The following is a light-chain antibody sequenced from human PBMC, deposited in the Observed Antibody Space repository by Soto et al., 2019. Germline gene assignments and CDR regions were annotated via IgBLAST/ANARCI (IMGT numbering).Light chain of an antibody. CDR1: DRLSSVY. CDR2: GAS. V-gene: IGKV3-20*01. J-gene: IGKJ5*01. Sequence: EIVFSQSPATLSLSQGERATLSCRASDRLSSVYLAWYQQRPGQPPRLLIYGASNRATGIPDRFSGSGSGTDFTLIINRLEPEDVAIYYCHQYGGSPRITFGQGTRLEI. CDR3: HQYGGSPRIT.